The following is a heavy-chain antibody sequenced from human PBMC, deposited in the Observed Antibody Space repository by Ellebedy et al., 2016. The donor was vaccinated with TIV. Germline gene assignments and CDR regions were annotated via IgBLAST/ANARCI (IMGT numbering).Heavy chain of an antibody. Sequence: GGSLRLSCSASGFNFSTYAMHWVRQAPGKGLKYVSAISSNGGTTYYADSVKGRFTISRDNSKNTLYVQMSSLRPEDTAVYYCVRSHGSGSYFDYWGQGTLVTVSS. D-gene: IGHD3-10*01. CDR3: VRSHGSGSYFDY. CDR2: ISSNGGTT. V-gene: IGHV3-64*05. CDR1: GFNFSTYA. J-gene: IGHJ4*02.